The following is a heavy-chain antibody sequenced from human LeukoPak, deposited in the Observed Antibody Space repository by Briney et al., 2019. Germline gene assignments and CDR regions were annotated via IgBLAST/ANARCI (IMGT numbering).Heavy chain of an antibody. CDR2: ISSSGSTI. J-gene: IGHJ4*02. CDR1: GFTFSSYE. Sequence: PGVSLRLSCAASGFTFSSYEMNWVRQAPGKGLEGVSYISSSGSTIYYADSVKGRFTISRDNAKNSLYLQMNSLRAEDTAVYYCARGRGSSFNFDYWGQGTLVTVSS. V-gene: IGHV3-48*03. D-gene: IGHD6-13*01. CDR3: ARGRGSSFNFDY.